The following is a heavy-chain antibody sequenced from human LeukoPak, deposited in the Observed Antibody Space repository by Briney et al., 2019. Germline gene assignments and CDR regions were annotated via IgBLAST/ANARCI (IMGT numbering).Heavy chain of an antibody. V-gene: IGHV3-30*02. J-gene: IGHJ4*02. D-gene: IGHD6-13*01. CDR3: AKRFVAAVDIDY. CDR1: GFTFSRYG. Sequence: GGSLRLSCAASGFTFSRYGIHWVRQAPGKGLEWVTFIRDDGTSKYYADSVKGRFTISRDNSKNTLYLQMNSLRAEDTAVYYCAKRFVAAVDIDYWGQGTLVTVSS. CDR2: IRDDGTSK.